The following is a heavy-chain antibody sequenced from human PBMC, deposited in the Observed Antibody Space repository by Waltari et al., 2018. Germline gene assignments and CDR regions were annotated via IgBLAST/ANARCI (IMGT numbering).Heavy chain of an antibody. CDR1: GGSISSYY. Sequence: QVQLQESGPGLVKPSETLSLTCTVSGGSISSYYWSWIRQPPGKGLEWIGYIYYSGSTNHNPSLKSRVTISVDTSKNQFSLKLSSVTAADTAVYYCARSPPRVPAAIGNWFDPWGQGTLVTVSS. CDR2: IYYSGST. J-gene: IGHJ5*02. D-gene: IGHD2-2*02. V-gene: IGHV4-59*08. CDR3: ARSPPRVPAAIGNWFDP.